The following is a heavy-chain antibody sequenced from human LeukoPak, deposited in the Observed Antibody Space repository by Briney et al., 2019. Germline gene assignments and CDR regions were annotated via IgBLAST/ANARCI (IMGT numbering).Heavy chain of an antibody. D-gene: IGHD6-13*01. Sequence: PSETLSLTCTVSGSSISSGDYYWSWIRQPPGKGLEWIGYIYYSGSTYYNPSLKSRVTISVDTSKNQFSLKLSSVTAADTAVYYCARDRLIAAAGTLAGMDVWGKGTTVTVSS. J-gene: IGHJ6*04. CDR1: GSSISSGDYY. CDR2: IYYSGST. CDR3: ARDRLIAAAGTLAGMDV. V-gene: IGHV4-30-4*01.